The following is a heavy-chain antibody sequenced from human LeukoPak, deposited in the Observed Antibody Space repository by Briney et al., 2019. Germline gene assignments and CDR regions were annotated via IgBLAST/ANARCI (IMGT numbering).Heavy chain of an antibody. CDR1: GYTFTSYD. CDR3: ARGRGVVVPAAMGWFDP. V-gene: IGHV1-8*01. CDR2: MNPNSGNT. Sequence: RVASVKVSCKASGYTFTSYDINWVRQATGQGLEWMGWMNPNSGNTGYAQKFQGRVTMTRNTSISTAYMELSSLRSEDTAVYYCARGRGVVVPAAMGWFDPWGQGTLVTVSS. J-gene: IGHJ5*02. D-gene: IGHD2-2*01.